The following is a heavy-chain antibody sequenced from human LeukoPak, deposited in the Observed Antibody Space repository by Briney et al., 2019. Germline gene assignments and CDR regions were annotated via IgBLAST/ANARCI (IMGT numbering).Heavy chain of an antibody. CDR3: AKDLLTFSSGWHFSPDY. CDR2: ISGSGGST. D-gene: IGHD6-19*01. J-gene: IGHJ4*02. V-gene: IGHV3-23*01. Sequence: GGSLRLSCAASGFTFSTYAMSWVRQGPGKGLEWVSAISGSGGSTYYADSVKGRFTISRDNSKNTLYLQMNSLRAEDTAVYYCAKDLLTFSSGWHFSPDYWGQGTLVTVSS. CDR1: GFTFSTYA.